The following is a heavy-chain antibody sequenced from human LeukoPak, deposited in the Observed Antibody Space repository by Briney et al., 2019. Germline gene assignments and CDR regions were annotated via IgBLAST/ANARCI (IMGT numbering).Heavy chain of an antibody. CDR3: ARVAGYCSSTSCPMGWFDP. CDR1: GGTFSSYA. Sequence: SAKVSCKASGGTFSSYAISWVRQAPGQGLEWMGRIIPIFGTANYAQKFQGRVTITTDESTSTAYMELSSLRSEDTAVYYCARVAGYCSSTSCPMGWFDPWGQGTLVTVSS. J-gene: IGHJ5*02. CDR2: IIPIFGTA. V-gene: IGHV1-69*05. D-gene: IGHD2-2*01.